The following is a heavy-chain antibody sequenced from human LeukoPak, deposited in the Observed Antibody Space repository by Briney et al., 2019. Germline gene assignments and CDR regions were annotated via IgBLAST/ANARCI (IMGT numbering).Heavy chain of an antibody. CDR3: ARAGSSGGWLTYCGGDCYSFDY. D-gene: IGHD2-21*02. Sequence: GGSLRLSCTASGFTFSSYWMNWVRQAPGKGLVWVSRLNSDGSTTSYADSVKGRFTISRDNAKNTLYLQMNSLTVEDTAVYYCARAGSSGGWLTYCGGDCYSFDYWGQGAVVAVSS. J-gene: IGHJ4*02. CDR2: LNSDGSTT. CDR1: GFTFSSYW. V-gene: IGHV3-74*01.